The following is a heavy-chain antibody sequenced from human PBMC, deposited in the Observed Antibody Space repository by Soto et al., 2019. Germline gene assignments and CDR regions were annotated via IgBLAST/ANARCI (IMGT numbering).Heavy chain of an antibody. V-gene: IGHV3-48*01. Sequence: GGSLRLSCAASVLTFSTYSMNWVRQAPGKGLEWVSYISGSSSTIYYADSVQGRFTISRDNAKNSLYLQMNSLRAEDTAVYYCASPNGGGATRTFDYWGQGTLVTVSS. D-gene: IGHD1-26*01. CDR2: ISGSSSTI. J-gene: IGHJ4*02. CDR3: ASPNGGGATRTFDY. CDR1: VLTFSTYS.